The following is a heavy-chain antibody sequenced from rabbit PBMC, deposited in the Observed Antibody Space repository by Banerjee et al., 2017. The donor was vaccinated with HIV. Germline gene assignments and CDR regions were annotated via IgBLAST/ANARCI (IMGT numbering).Heavy chain of an antibody. CDR1: GFDLSSYY. V-gene: IGHV1S45*01. J-gene: IGHJ4*01. CDR2: IGTADGNT. Sequence: QEQLEESGGDLVKPEGSLTLTCKASGFDLSSYYMCWVRQAPGKGLEWIACIGTADGNTFYANWAKGRFTISKTSSTTVTLQMTSLTAADTATYFCARDLAGVIGWNFNLWGQGTLVTVS. D-gene: IGHD4-1*01. CDR3: ARDLAGVIGWNFNL.